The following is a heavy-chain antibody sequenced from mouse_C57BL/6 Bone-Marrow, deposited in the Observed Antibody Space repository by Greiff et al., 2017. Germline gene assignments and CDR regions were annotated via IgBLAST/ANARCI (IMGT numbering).Heavy chain of an antibody. D-gene: IGHD2-3*01. J-gene: IGHJ4*01. CDR2: IHPNSGST. CDR3: ASGWLLPMDY. CDR1: GYTFTSYW. V-gene: IGHV1-64*01. Sequence: QVQLQQPGAELVKPGASVKLSCKASGYTFTSYWMHWVKQRPGQGLEWIGMIHPNSGSTNYNEKFKSKATLTVDKSSSTAYMQRSCLTYEDAAVYYCASGWLLPMDYWGQGTSVTVSS.